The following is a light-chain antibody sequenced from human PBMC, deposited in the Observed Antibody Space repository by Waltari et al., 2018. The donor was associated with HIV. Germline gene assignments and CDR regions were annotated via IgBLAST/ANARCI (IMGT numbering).Light chain of an antibody. Sequence: QLVLTQSPSASASLGASVKLTCSLSRGHSTYAIACNQQQPAKGPRFLMKVNSDVSHNKRDEIPDRFSGSSSGAERYLTISSLQYDDEADYYCQTWGAGIQVFGGGTKLTVL. CDR1: RGHSTYA. J-gene: IGLJ2*01. CDR2: VNSDVSH. CDR3: QTWGAGIQV. V-gene: IGLV4-69*02.